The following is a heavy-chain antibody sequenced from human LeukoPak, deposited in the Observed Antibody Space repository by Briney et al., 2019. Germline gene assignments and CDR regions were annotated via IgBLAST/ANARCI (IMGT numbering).Heavy chain of an antibody. Sequence: GASVKVSCKASGGTFSSYAISWVRQAPEQGLEWMGRIIPIFGIANYAQKFQGRVTITADKSTSTAYMELSSLRSEDTAVYYCGAAGTDYYYGMDVWGQGTTVTVSS. CDR3: GAAGTDYYYGMDV. J-gene: IGHJ6*02. D-gene: IGHD6-13*01. CDR2: IIPIFGIA. CDR1: GGTFSSYA. V-gene: IGHV1-69*04.